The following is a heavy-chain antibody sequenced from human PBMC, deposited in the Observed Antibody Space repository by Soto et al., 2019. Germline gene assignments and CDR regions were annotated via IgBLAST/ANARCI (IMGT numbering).Heavy chain of an antibody. CDR1: GFTFGNYG. D-gene: IGHD1-26*01. Sequence: QVQLVESGGGVVPPGRSLRLSCAGSGFTFGNYGMHWLRQAPGKGLEWLTVISYDRGDKNYADSVKGRFAISRDNSQKTLYLQMHRTRADDTVIYCCAKEGGAHRSNLEYWG. CDR2: ISYDRGDK. V-gene: IGHV3-30*18. CDR3: AKEGGAHRSNLEY. J-gene: IGHJ4*01.